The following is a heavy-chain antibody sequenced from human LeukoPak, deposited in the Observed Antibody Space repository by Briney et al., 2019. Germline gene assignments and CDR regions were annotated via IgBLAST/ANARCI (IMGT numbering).Heavy chain of an antibody. CDR1: GYTFTSYY. D-gene: IGHD3-3*01. CDR3: ARDQYDFWSGYYFRVRTVSSSGMDV. CDR2: INPSGGST. J-gene: IGHJ6*02. V-gene: IGHV1-46*01. Sequence: GASVKVSCKASGYTFTSYYMHWVRQAPGQGLEWMGIINPSGGSTSYAQKFQGRVTMTRDTSTSTVYMELSSLRSEDTAVYYCARDQYDFWSGYYFRVRTVSSSGMDVWGQGTTVTVSS.